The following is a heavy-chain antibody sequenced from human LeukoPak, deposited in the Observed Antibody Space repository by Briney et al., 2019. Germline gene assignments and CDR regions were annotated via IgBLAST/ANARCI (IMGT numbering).Heavy chain of an antibody. D-gene: IGHD2-15*01. CDR2: INPNSGGT. Sequence: ASVKVSCKASGYTFTGYYMHWVRQAPGQGLEWMGWINPNSGGTNYAQKFQGRVTMTGDTPISTAYMELSRLRSDDTAVYYCAKAPFCSGGSCYKTFDYWGQGTLVTVSS. V-gene: IGHV1-2*02. CDR3: AKAPFCSGGSCYKTFDY. CDR1: GYTFTGYY. J-gene: IGHJ4*02.